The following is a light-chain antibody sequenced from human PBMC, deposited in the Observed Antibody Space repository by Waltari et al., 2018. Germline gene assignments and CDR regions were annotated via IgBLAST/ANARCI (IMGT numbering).Light chain of an antibody. CDR3: CSYAGNSTVV. V-gene: IGLV2-23*02. Sequence: QSALTPAASVSASLGQSLTISCTGTRSNIGSYNLVSWYQQHPGKAPKVVIYEVSQRPSGVSNRFSASKSGNTASLTISGLQAEDEADYYCCSYAGNSTVVFGGGTKVNVL. CDR2: EVS. CDR1: RSNIGSYNL. J-gene: IGLJ2*01.